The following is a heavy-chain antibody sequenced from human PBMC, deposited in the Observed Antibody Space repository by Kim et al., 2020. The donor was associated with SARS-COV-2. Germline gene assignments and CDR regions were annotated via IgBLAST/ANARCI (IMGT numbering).Heavy chain of an antibody. CDR1: GFTFSSYA. J-gene: IGHJ3*02. Sequence: GGSLRLSCAASGFTFSSYAMHWVRQAPGKGLEWVAVISYDGSNKYYADSVKGRFTISRDNSKNTLYLQMNSLRAEDTAVYYCARALTYYYDSSGYYSDAFDIWGQGTMVTVSS. D-gene: IGHD3-22*01. V-gene: IGHV3-30*04. CDR2: ISYDGSNK. CDR3: ARALTYYYDSSGYYSDAFDI.